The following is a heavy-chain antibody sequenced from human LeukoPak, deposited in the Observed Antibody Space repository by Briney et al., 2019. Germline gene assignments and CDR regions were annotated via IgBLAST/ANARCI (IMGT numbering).Heavy chain of an antibody. D-gene: IGHD5-12*01. V-gene: IGHV3-7*01. Sequence: GGSLRLSCAVSGFTFSSDWMTWVRQAPGKGVEWVANIKEDGSESYYVDSVKGRFTISRDNTKNSLYLQMNSLRAEDTAVYYCARFPRDPWRFDYWGQGTLVTVSS. J-gene: IGHJ4*02. CDR3: ARFPRDPWRFDY. CDR1: GFTFSSDW. CDR2: IKEDGSES.